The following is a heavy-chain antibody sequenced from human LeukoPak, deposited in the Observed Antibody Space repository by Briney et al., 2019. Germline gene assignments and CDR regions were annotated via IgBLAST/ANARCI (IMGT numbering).Heavy chain of an antibody. CDR2: IHYTGST. J-gene: IGHJ4*02. Sequence: SETLSLTCTVSGGSISSYYWSWIRQPPGKGLEWIGYIHYTGSTNYNPSLKSRVTISVDTSKSQFSLKLSSVTAADTAVYYCARTYSGYDIPYYFDYWGQGTLVAVSS. D-gene: IGHD5-12*01. V-gene: IGHV4-59*01. CDR3: ARTYSGYDIPYYFDY. CDR1: GGSISSYY.